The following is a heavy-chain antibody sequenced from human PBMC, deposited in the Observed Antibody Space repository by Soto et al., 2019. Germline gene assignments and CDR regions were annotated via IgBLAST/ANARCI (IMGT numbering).Heavy chain of an antibody. J-gene: IGHJ4*02. CDR1: GFTFSSYA. V-gene: IGHV3-23*01. D-gene: IGHD6-19*01. CDR2: ISGTYGT. Sequence: EVQLLDSGGGLIQPGGSLRLSCAASGFTFSSYAMGWFRQAPGKGLEWVSSISGTYGTHYADSVRGRFTISTDNSKRTLYLHMNGLRAEDTALYYCAKAYSTGWSEGYFDYWGQGTLVTVSS. CDR3: AKAYSTGWSEGYFDY.